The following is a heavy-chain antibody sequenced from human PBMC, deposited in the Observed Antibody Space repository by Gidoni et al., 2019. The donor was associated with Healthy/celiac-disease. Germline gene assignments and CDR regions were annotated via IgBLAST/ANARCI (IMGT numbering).Heavy chain of an antibody. J-gene: IGHJ4*02. CDR1: GFTFSSYG. CDR3: AKDVVVMSRDKLIQLWLGIGVDY. V-gene: IGHV3-30*18. Sequence: QVQLVESGGGVVQPGRSLRLSCAASGFTFSSYGMHWVRQAPGKGLEWVAVISYDGSNKYYADSVKGRFTISRDNSKNTLYLQMNSLRAEDTAVYYCAKDVVVMSRDKLIQLWLGIGVDYWGQGTLVTVSS. CDR2: ISYDGSNK. D-gene: IGHD5-18*01.